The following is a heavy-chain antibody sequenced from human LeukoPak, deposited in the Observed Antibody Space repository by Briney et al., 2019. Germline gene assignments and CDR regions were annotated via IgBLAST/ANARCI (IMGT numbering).Heavy chain of an antibody. CDR2: IYHSGST. J-gene: IGHJ5*01. CDR3: ARLSGIYCDRGSCFNYFDS. Sequence: PSETLSLTCTVSGYSISSGYYWGWIRQPPGKGLEWIGSIYHSGSTFYNPSLKSRVTITVDTSKNQSPLRLTSVTAADMAVYYCARLSGIYCDRGSCFNYFDSWGQGALVTVSS. CDR1: GYSISSGYY. V-gene: IGHV4-38-2*02. D-gene: IGHD2-15*01.